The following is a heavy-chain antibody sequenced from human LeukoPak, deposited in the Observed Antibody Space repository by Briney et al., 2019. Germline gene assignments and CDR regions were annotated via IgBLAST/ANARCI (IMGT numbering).Heavy chain of an antibody. D-gene: IGHD1-14*01. V-gene: IGHV3-7*01. CDR3: FGIF. CDR2: INPDGSET. J-gene: IGHJ4*02. Sequence: PGGSLRLSCAASGFTFSTYWINWARQAPGKGLEWVGNINPDGSETYYVDSVEGRFIISRDNAKNSLYLQMNSLKTEDTAVYYCFGIFWGQGTLVTVSS. CDR1: GFTFSTYW.